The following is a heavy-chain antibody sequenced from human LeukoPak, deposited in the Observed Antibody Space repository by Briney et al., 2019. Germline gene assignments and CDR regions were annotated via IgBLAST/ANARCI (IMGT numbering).Heavy chain of an antibody. V-gene: IGHV3-23*01. CDR2: ISGSGGST. Sequence: TGGSLRLSCAASGFTFSSYAMSWVRQAPGKGLEWVSAISGSGGSTYYADSVKGRFTISRDNSKNTLYLQMNSLRAEDTAVYYCAKRSRGIAVAGHFDYWGQGTLVTVSS. CDR1: GFTFSSYA. CDR3: AKRSRGIAVAGHFDY. J-gene: IGHJ4*02. D-gene: IGHD6-19*01.